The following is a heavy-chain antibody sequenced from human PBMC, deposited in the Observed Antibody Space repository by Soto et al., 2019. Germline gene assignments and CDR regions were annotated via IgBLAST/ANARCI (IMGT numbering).Heavy chain of an antibody. Sequence: EVQLVESGGGLVQPGGSLRLSCAASGFTFSSYSMNWVRQAPGKGLEWVSYISSSSSTIYYADSVKGRFTISRDNAKNSLYLQMNSLRAEDTAVYYCARDSKDILATIYYFDYWGQGTLVTVSS. CDR2: ISSSSSTI. CDR1: GFTFSSYS. J-gene: IGHJ4*02. CDR3: ARDSKDILATIYYFDY. V-gene: IGHV3-48*01. D-gene: IGHD5-12*01.